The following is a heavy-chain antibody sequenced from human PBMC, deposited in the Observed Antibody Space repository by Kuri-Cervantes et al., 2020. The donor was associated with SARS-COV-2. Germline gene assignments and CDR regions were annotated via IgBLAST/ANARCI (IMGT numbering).Heavy chain of an antibody. CDR3: ARGGIAAG. J-gene: IGHJ4*02. D-gene: IGHD6-13*01. CDR1: GYTFTSYY. CDR2: INPSGGST. V-gene: IGHV1-46*01. Sequence: ASVKVSCKASGYTFTSYYMHWVRQAPGQGLEWMGIINPSGGSTSYAQKFQGRVTMTRGTSISTAYMELSRLRSDDTAVYYCARGGIAAGWGQGTLVTVSS.